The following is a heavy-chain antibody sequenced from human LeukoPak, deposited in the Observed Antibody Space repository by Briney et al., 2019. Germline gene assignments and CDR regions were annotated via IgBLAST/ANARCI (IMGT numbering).Heavy chain of an antibody. Sequence: GESLRLSCAASGFTFSSYAMSWVRRAPGKGLEWVSAISGSGGSTYYADSVKGRFTISRDNSKNTLYLQMNSLRAEDTAVYYCARGATYAYYQDYWGQGTLVTVSS. CDR1: GFTFSSYA. J-gene: IGHJ4*02. V-gene: IGHV3-23*01. CDR2: ISGSGGST. D-gene: IGHD1-26*01. CDR3: ARGATYAYYQDY.